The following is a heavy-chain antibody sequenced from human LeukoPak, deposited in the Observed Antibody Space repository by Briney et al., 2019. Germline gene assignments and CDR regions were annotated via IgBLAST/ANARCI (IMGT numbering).Heavy chain of an antibody. D-gene: IGHD3-10*01. CDR2: IYHSGST. CDR3: AREGISMVRGVIIATKGFDY. Sequence: SETLSLTCSVSDYSISSGYYWGWIRQPPGKGLEWIGSIYHSGSTYYNPSLKSRVTISVDTSKNQFSLKLSSVTAADTAVYYCAREGISMVRGVIIATKGFDYWGQGTLVTVSS. J-gene: IGHJ4*02. CDR1: DYSISSGYY. V-gene: IGHV4-38-2*02.